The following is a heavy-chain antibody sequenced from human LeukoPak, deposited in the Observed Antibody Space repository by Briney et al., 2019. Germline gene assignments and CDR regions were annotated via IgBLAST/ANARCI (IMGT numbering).Heavy chain of an antibody. D-gene: IGHD3-10*01. CDR1: GLTFSRFW. CDR3: ARIGVSFGDYFDY. J-gene: IGHJ4*02. V-gene: IGHV3-7*03. Sequence: GGSLRLSCAASGLTFSRFWMIWVRQAPGKGLEWVASIKQDGSEKHYVDSVEGRFTISRDNAKNSLYPQMNSLRAEDTALYYCARIGVSFGDYFDYWGQGTLVTVSS. CDR2: IKQDGSEK.